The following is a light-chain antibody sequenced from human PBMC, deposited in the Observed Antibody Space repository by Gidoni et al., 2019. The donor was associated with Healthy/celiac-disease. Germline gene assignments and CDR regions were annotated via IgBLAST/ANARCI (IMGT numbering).Light chain of an antibody. CDR1: SSDVGGYNY. Sequence: QSALTQPPSASGSPGQSVTISCTGTSSDVGGYNYVSSYQQHQGKAPKLMIYEVTKWPSGVPDRFSGSKSGNTASLTVSGLQAEDEADYYCSSYAGSNNVIFGGGTKLTVL. CDR2: EVT. V-gene: IGLV2-8*01. J-gene: IGLJ2*01. CDR3: SSYAGSNNVI.